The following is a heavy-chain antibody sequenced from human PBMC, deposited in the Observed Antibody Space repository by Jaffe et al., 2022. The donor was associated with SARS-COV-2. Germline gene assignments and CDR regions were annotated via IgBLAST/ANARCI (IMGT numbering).Heavy chain of an antibody. Sequence: QVQLVESGGGVVQPGRSLRLSCAASGFTFSSYGMHWVRQAPGKGLEWVAVISYDGSNKYYADSVKGRFTISRDNSKNTLYLQMNSLRAEDTAVYYCAGTGDRTGYYYYYGMDVWGQGTTVTVSS. CDR2: ISYDGSNK. CDR1: GFTFSSYG. J-gene: IGHJ6*02. V-gene: IGHV3-30*03. D-gene: IGHD7-27*01. CDR3: AGTGDRTGYYYYYGMDV.